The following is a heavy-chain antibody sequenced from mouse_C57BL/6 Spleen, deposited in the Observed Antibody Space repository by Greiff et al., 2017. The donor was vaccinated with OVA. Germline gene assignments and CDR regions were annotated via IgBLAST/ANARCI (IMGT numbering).Heavy chain of an antibody. Sequence: EVMLVESGEGLVKPGGSLKLSCAASGFTFSSYAMSWVRQTPEKRLEWVAYISSGGDYIYYADTVKGRFTISRDNARNTLYLQMSSLKSEDTAMYYCTRNYYGSSTDYFDYWGQGTTLTVSS. J-gene: IGHJ2*01. CDR1: GFTFSSYA. CDR2: ISSGGDYI. V-gene: IGHV5-9-1*02. CDR3: TRNYYGSSTDYFDY. D-gene: IGHD1-1*01.